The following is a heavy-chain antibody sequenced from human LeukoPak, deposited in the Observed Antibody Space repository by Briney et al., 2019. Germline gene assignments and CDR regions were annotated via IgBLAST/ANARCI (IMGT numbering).Heavy chain of an antibody. CDR1: GYTFTSYG. CDR3: AREGVGRWLRSPFFDY. Sequence: ASVKVSCKASGYTFTSYGISWVRQAPGQGLEWMGWISAYNGNTNYAQKLQGRVTMTTDTSTSTAYMELRSLRSDDTAVYYCAREGVGRWLRSPFFDYWGQGTLVTVSS. D-gene: IGHD5-12*01. V-gene: IGHV1-18*01. J-gene: IGHJ4*02. CDR2: ISAYNGNT.